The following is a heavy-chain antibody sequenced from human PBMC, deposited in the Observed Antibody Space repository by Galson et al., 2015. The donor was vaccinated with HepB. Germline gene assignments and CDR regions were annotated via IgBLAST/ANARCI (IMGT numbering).Heavy chain of an antibody. CDR2: ISAYNGNT. Sequence: SVKVSCKASGYTFTSYGISWVRQAPGQGLEWMGWISAYNGNTNYAQKLQGRVTMTTDTSTSTAYMELRSLRSDDTAVYYCARDVLGPGYSSSWYWGDWFDPWGQGTLATVSS. CDR1: GYTFTSYG. V-gene: IGHV1-18*04. CDR3: ARDVLGPGYSSSWYWGDWFDP. D-gene: IGHD6-13*01. J-gene: IGHJ5*02.